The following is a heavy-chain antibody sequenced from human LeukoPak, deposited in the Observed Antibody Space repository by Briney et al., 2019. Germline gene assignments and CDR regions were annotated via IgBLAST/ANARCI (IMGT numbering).Heavy chain of an antibody. D-gene: IGHD4-11*01. CDR2: IIPIFGAA. CDR3: ARDGTTVTFTSPGDGMDV. Sequence: GASVKVSCKASGGTFSSYAISWVRQAPGQGLEWMGGIIPIFGAANYAQKFQGRVTITADESTSTAYMELSSLRSEDTAVYYCARDGTTVTFTSPGDGMDVWGQGTTVTVSS. J-gene: IGHJ6*02. CDR1: GGTFSSYA. V-gene: IGHV1-69*13.